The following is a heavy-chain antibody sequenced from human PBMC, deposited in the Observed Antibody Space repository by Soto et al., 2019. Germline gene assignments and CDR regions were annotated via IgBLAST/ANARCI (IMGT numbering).Heavy chain of an antibody. CDR2: IKQDGSEK. J-gene: IGHJ4*02. CDR1: GVTFNSSW. Sequence: GGSLRLSCAASGVTFNSSWMSWARQAPGKGLEWVANIKQDGSEKHYVDSVKGRFTISRDNAKNSLSLQMNSLRDEAPAVYHGARASGYSYAPIESWGQGTLVTVSP. D-gene: IGHD5-18*01. CDR3: ARASGYSYAPIES. V-gene: IGHV3-7*01.